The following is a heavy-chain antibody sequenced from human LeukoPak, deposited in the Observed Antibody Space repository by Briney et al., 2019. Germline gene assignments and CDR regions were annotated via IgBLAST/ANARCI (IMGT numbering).Heavy chain of an antibody. Sequence: GGSLRLSCTVSGFTFSSYWMSWVRQAPGKGLGRVANIEHDGSTKFYLDSVKGRFTISRDNARSSLYLQMDSLRAEDTAVYFCARVTILSGVTALDYWGQGTLVTVSS. CDR2: IEHDGSTK. CDR1: GFTFSSYW. CDR3: ARVTILSGVTALDY. J-gene: IGHJ4*02. V-gene: IGHV3-7*01. D-gene: IGHD3-10*01.